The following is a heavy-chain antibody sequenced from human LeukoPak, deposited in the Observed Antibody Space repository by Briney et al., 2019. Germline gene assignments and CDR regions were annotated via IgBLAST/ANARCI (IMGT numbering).Heavy chain of an antibody. CDR1: GDSISSYY. J-gene: IGHJ4*02. Sequence: SETLSFTCTVSGDSISSYYWSWIRQPAGKALEWIGRIYTSGSSNYNPSLKSRVTMSVDTSKNQFSLKLSSVTAADTAVYYCARGGDIASSVGSHFDYWGQGSLVTVSS. D-gene: IGHD5/OR15-5a*01. V-gene: IGHV4-4*07. CDR3: ARGGDIASSVGSHFDY. CDR2: IYTSGSS.